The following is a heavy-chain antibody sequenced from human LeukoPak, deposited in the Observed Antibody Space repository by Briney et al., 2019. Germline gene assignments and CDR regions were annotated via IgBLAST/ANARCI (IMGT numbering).Heavy chain of an antibody. J-gene: IGHJ4*02. D-gene: IGHD6-19*01. CDR1: GFTFSSYS. V-gene: IGHV3-48*01. CDR3: AKKTIAVAGPPFDY. Sequence: GGSLRLSCTASGFTFSSYSMNWVRQAPGKGLEWVSYISSSGSTIYYADSVKGRFTISRDNSKNTLYLQMNSLRAEDTAVYYCAKKTIAVAGPPFDYWGQGTLVTVSS. CDR2: ISSSGSTI.